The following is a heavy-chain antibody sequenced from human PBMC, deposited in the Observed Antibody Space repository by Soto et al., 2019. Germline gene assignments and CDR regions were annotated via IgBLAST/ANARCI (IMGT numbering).Heavy chain of an antibody. CDR2: VSASGLNT. CDR3: AQSKVGATSNYFDY. V-gene: IGHV3-23*01. CDR1: GFTFSTYA. D-gene: IGHD1-26*01. Sequence: GGSLRLSCAASGFTFSTYAMAWVRQAPGKGLEWVSGVSASGLNTDYADPVKGRFYISRDNSKNTVSLHMNSLRAEDTAVYYCAQSKVGATSNYFDYWGQGTLVTVSS. J-gene: IGHJ4*02.